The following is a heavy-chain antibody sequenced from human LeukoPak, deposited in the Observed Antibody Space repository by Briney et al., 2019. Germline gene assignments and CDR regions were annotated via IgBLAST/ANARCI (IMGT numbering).Heavy chain of an antibody. CDR3: ARESPQRSTGSEEDY. V-gene: IGHV3-21*01. D-gene: IGHD1-14*01. Sequence: GGSLRLSCAASGFTFSSYSMNWVRQAPGKGLEWVSSISSSSSYIYYADSVKGRFTISRDNAKNSLYLQMNSLRAEDTAVYYYARESPQRSTGSEEDYWGQGTLVTVSS. CDR2: ISSSSSYI. CDR1: GFTFSSYS. J-gene: IGHJ4*02.